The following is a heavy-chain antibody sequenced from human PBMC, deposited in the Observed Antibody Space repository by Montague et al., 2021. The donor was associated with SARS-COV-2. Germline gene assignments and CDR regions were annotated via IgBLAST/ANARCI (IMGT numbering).Heavy chain of an antibody. CDR2: KKQDVREQ. V-gene: IGHV3-7*05. D-gene: IGHD3-3*01. CDR3: ARDGSYDFWSDPLGVYYYYMDV. CDR1: GLTVSSYW. Sequence: SLRLSCAASGLTVSSYWGGGGHQAPVKWRQGVANKKQDVREQYYVYSXXVLFTISRDNAKNSLYLQMNSLRAEDTAVYYCARDGSYDFWSDPLGVYYYYMDVWGKGTTVTVSS. J-gene: IGHJ6*03.